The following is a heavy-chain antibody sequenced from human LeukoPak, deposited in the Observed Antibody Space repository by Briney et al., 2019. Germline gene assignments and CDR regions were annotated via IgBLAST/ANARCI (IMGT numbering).Heavy chain of an antibody. CDR2: IKQDGNEK. V-gene: IGHV3-7*01. Sequence: GGSLRLSCAASGFTFSSYWMSWVRQAPEKGLEWVANIKQDGNEKYYVDSVEGRFSISRDNAENSLYLQMNSLNTDDTAVYYCARGAMTWPPKDPFDPWGQGTLVTVSS. D-gene: IGHD2-2*01. CDR1: GFTFSSYW. CDR3: ARGAMTWPPKDPFDP. J-gene: IGHJ5*02.